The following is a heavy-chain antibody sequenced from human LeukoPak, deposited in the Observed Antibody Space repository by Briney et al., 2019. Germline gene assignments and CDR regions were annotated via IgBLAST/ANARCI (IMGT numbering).Heavy chain of an antibody. Sequence: GGSLRLSCAASGFTFDDYAMHWVRQAPGKGLEWVSGIGWNSGSIGYADSVKGRFTISRDNAKNSLYLQMNSLRAEDTALYYCAKVGVLSWDYYDSSGSAEYFQHWGQGTLVTVSS. CDR1: GFTFDDYA. CDR3: AKVGVLSWDYYDSSGSAEYFQH. V-gene: IGHV3-9*01. J-gene: IGHJ1*01. CDR2: IGWNSGSI. D-gene: IGHD3-22*01.